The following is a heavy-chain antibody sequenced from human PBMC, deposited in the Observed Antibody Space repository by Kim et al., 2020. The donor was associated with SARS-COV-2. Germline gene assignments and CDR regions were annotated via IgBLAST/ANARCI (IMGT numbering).Heavy chain of an antibody. J-gene: IGHJ2*01. D-gene: IGHD6-6*01. CDR2: IIPIFGTA. Sequence: SVKVSCKASGGTFSSYAISWVRQAPGQGLEWMGGIIPIFGTANYAQKFQGRVTITADESTSTAYMELSSLRSEDTAVYYCARPDEYSSSSFHWYFDLWGRGTLVTVSS. CDR1: GGTFSSYA. V-gene: IGHV1-69*13. CDR3: ARPDEYSSSSFHWYFDL.